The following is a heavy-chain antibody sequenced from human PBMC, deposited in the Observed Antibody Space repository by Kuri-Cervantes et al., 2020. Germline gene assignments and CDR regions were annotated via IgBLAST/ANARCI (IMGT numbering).Heavy chain of an antibody. CDR2: ISSSSTI. CDR3: ARDHTGYSSGWYDY. V-gene: IGHV3-48*01. Sequence: GESLKISCAASGFTFSSYSMNWVRQAPGKGLEWVSYISSSSTIYYADSVKGRFTISRDNAKNSLYLQMNSLRAEDTAVYYCARDHTGYSSGWYDYWGQGTLVTVSS. J-gene: IGHJ4*02. CDR1: GFTFSSYS. D-gene: IGHD6-19*01.